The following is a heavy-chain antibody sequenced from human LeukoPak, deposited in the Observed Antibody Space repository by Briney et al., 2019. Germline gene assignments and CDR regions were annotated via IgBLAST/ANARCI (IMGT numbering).Heavy chain of an antibody. J-gene: IGHJ3*02. CDR1: GYTFTDLY. V-gene: IGHV1-2*02. D-gene: IGHD3-16*01. CDR2: ISPKNGAT. Sequence: ASVKVSCKASGYTFTDLYIHWLRQAPGQGLEWIGYISPKNGATYYAQRFQGRVTTATDASITTAYMELSGLRSDDTAVYYCARHYDSTSPWGVCAFDIWGQGTMVTVSS. CDR3: ARHYDSTSPWGVCAFDI.